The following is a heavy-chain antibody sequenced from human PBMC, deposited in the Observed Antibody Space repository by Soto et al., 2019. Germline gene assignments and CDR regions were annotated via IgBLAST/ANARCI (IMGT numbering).Heavy chain of an antibody. CDR1: GGSISSGDYY. CDR2: IYYSGST. Sequence: SETLSLTCTVSGGSISSGDYYWSWIRQPPGKGLEWIGYIYYSGSTYYNPSLKSRVTISVDTSKNQFSLKLSSVTAADTAVYYCARGLSSSASLDYWGQGTLVTVSS. CDR3: ARGLSSSASLDY. D-gene: IGHD6-6*01. V-gene: IGHV4-30-4*01. J-gene: IGHJ4*02.